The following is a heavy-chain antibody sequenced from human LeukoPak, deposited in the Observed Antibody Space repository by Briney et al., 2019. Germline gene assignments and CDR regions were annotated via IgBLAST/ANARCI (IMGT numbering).Heavy chain of an antibody. D-gene: IGHD3-10*01. J-gene: IGHJ6*04. V-gene: IGHV4-59*01. CDR2: IYYSGST. CDR3: ARDRVLWFGESFTDYYYYGMDV. Sequence: PSETLSLTCTVSGDSISSYYWSWIRQPPGKGLEWIGYIYYSGSTNYNPSLKSRVTISVDTSKNQFSLKLSSVTAADTAVYYCARDRVLWFGESFTDYYYYGMDVWGKGTTVTVSS. CDR1: GDSISSYY.